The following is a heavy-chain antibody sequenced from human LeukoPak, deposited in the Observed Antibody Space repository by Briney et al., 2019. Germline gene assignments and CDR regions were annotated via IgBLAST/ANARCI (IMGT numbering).Heavy chain of an antibody. CDR2: FFYSGST. D-gene: IGHD3-10*01. Sequence: SETLSLTCTVSGYSISSSSYYWGWIRQPPWKGLEWIGSFFYSGSTYYNPSLKSRVTTSVDTSKNQFSLKLSSVTAADTAVYYCARGAVYYYGSGSYFPWFDPWGQGTLVTVSS. J-gene: IGHJ5*02. CDR3: ARGAVYYYGSGSYFPWFDP. V-gene: IGHV4-39*07. CDR1: GYSISSSSYY.